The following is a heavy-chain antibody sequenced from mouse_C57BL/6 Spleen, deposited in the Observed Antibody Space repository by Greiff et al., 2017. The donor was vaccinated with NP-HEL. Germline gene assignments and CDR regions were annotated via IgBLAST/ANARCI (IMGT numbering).Heavy chain of an antibody. CDR2: LYPRSGNT. CDR1: GYTFTSYG. J-gene: IGHJ4*01. Sequence: QVQLQQSGAELARPGASVKLSCKASGYTFTSYGISWVKQRTGQGLEWIGELYPRSGNTYYNEKFKGKATLTADKSSSTAYMELRSLTSEDSAVYFCARWEAAQARGYYAMDYWGQGTSVTVSS. CDR3: ARWEAAQARGYYAMDY. V-gene: IGHV1-81*01. D-gene: IGHD3-2*02.